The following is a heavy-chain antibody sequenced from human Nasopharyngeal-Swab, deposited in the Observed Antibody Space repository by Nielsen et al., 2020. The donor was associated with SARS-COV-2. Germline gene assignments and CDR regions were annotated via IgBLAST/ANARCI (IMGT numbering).Heavy chain of an antibody. CDR2: IYYSGST. D-gene: IGHD3-22*01. Sequence: WIRQPPGKGLEWIGYIYYSGSTNYNPSLKSRVTISVDTSKNQFSLKLSSVTAADTAVYYCARGGLGVYDSSGYYYLTHWGQGTLVTVSS. J-gene: IGHJ4*02. V-gene: IGHV4-59*01. CDR3: ARGGLGVYDSSGYYYLTH.